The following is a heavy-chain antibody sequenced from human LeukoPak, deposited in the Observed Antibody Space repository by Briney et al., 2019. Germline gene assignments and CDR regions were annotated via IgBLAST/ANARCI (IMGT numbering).Heavy chain of an antibody. Sequence: PGGSLRLSCAASGFTFSSYAMSWVRQAPGKGLEWVSSISSSSSYIYYADSVKGRFTISRDNAKNSLYLQMNSLRAEDTAVYYCARESLLWFGVYGMDVWGQGTTVTVSS. J-gene: IGHJ6*02. CDR1: GFTFSSYA. D-gene: IGHD3-10*01. V-gene: IGHV3-21*01. CDR3: ARESLLWFGVYGMDV. CDR2: ISSSSSYI.